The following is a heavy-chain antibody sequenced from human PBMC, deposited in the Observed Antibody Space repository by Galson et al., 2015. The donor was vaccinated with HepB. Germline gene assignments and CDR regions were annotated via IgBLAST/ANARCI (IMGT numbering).Heavy chain of an antibody. CDR3: ARGPPTRRATRGCFYTH. J-gene: IGHJ4*01. Sequence: SVKVSCKASGGTFSSSALSWVRQAPGQGLEWMGGIIPIFGTANYAQKFQGRVTITADESTSTAYMELSSLRYEDTAVYYCARGPPTRRATRGCFYTHWGHGTLVTVSS. CDR1: GGTFSSSA. CDR2: IIPIFGTA. D-gene: IGHD2/OR15-2a*01. V-gene: IGHV1-69*13.